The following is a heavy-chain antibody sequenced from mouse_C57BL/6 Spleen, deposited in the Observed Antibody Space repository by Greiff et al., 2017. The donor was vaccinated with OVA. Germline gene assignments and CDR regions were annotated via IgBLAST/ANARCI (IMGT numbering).Heavy chain of an antibody. CDR3: ARTRSGTWYFDV. V-gene: IGHV1-69*01. CDR2: IDPSDSYT. D-gene: IGHD4-1*01. J-gene: IGHJ1*03. CDR1: GYTFTSYW. Sequence: QVQLKQPGAELVMPGASVKLSCKASGYTFTSYWMHWVKQRPGQGLEWIGEIDPSDSYTTYNQKFKGKSTLTVDKSSSTAYMQLSSLTSEDSAVYYCARTRSGTWYFDVWGTGTTVTVSS.